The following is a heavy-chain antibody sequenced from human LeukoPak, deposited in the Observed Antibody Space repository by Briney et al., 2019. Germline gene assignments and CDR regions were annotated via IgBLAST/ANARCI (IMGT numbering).Heavy chain of an antibody. V-gene: IGHV5-51*01. D-gene: IGHD3-9*01. Sequence: GEALQISCKGSGYSFTSYWIGWVRQMPGKGLEWRGIIYPGDSDTRYSPSFQSQVTISADKSISTAYLQWSSLKASDTAMYYCARQGRLRYFDWLLSGTNYYYYMDVWGKGTTVTVSS. J-gene: IGHJ6*03. CDR3: ARQGRLRYFDWLLSGTNYYYYMDV. CDR1: GYSFTSYW. CDR2: IYPGDSDT.